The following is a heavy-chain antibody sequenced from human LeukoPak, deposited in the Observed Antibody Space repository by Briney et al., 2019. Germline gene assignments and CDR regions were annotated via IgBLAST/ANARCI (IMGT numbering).Heavy chain of an antibody. Sequence: SGPTLVKPTQTLTLTCTFSGFSLSTTGVGVGWIRQPPGKALEWLAVIYWDDDKRYSPSLKSRLTITKDTSKNQVVLTMTNMDPVDTATYYCAHKSYDNDGYNWFDPWGQGTLVTVSS. CDR3: AHKSYDNDGYNWFDP. CDR2: IYWDDDK. J-gene: IGHJ5*02. V-gene: IGHV2-5*02. CDR1: GFSLSTTGVG. D-gene: IGHD3-22*01.